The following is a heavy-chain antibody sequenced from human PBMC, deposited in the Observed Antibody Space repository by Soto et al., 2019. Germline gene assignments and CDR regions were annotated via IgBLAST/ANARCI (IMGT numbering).Heavy chain of an antibody. CDR3: ASDHGCYATYFDS. CDR2: IWEDGSNK. D-gene: IGHD2-15*01. J-gene: IGHJ4*02. CDR1: GLTFSSYG. Sequence: QVQLVESGGGVVQPGRSLRLSCAASGLTFSSYGMHWVRQAPGKGLEWVAVIWEDGSNKYYADSVKGRFTISRDNSKNTLYLQMNSLRSENTSAYYCASDHGCYATYFDSWGQGTLVTVSS. V-gene: IGHV3-33*01.